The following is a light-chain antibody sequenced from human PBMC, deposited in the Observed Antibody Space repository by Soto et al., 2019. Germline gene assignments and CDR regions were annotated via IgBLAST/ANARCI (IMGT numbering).Light chain of an antibody. CDR2: AAS. CDR3: QKYDGAPLT. CDR1: QDINIY. V-gene: IGKV1-27*01. J-gene: IGKJ4*01. Sequence: DIPMTQSPSSLSASVGDRVTITCRASQDINIYLAWYQQKPGKVPKLLISAASTLQSGVPSRFSGSGSGTDFTLTISSLQPEDVATYYCQKYDGAPLTFGGGTKVEIK.